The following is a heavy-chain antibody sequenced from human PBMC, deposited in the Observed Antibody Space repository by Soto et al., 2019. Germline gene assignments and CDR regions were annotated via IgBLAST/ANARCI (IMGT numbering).Heavy chain of an antibody. CDR2: INHSGST. CDR3: ARTPRGYCSGGSCSSGPDY. D-gene: IGHD2-15*01. CDR1: GGSFSGYY. V-gene: IGHV4-34*01. Sequence: SETLSLTCAVYGGSFSGYYWSWIRQPPGKGLEWIGEINHSGSTNYNPSLKSRVTISVDTSKNQFSLKLSSVTAADTAVYYCARTPRGYCSGGSCSSGPDYWGQGTLVTVSS. J-gene: IGHJ4*02.